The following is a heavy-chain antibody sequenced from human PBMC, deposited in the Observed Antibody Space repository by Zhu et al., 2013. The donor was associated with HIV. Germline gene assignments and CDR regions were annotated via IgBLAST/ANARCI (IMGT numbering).Heavy chain of an antibody. Sequence: QVQLVQSGAEVKKPGASVKVSCKASGYTFTGYYMHWVRQAPGQGLEWIGWMSAVNGNTNYAQKFQGRVTMTRDTSTHTAHMELRSLRFDDTGIYYCARGRRVVAAAGSYYYYYMDVWGKGTTVTVSS. V-gene: IGHV1-18*04. J-gene: IGHJ6*03. CDR2: MSAVNGNT. D-gene: IGHD6-13*01. CDR1: GYTFTGYY. CDR3: ARGRRVVAAAGSYYYYYMDV.